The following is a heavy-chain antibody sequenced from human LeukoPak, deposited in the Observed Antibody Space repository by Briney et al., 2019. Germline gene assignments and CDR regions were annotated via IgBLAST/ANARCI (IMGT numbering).Heavy chain of an antibody. CDR1: GFTFSSYW. D-gene: IGHD1-26*01. J-gene: IGHJ5*02. V-gene: IGHV3-74*01. CDR2: INTDGDTT. CDR3: ARVASGSWNWFDP. Sequence: PGGCLRLSCAASGFTFSSYWIHWVRQAPGKGLVWVSRINTDGDTTTYADSVKGRFTISRDNAKNTLYLQMSSLRAEDTAVYYCARVASGSWNWFDPWGRGTLVTVSS.